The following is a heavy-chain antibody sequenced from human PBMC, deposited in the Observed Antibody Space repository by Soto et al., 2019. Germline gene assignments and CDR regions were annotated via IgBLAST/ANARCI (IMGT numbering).Heavy chain of an antibody. V-gene: IGHV3-74*01. Sequence: LRLSCAASGFTFSSYWMHWVRQAPGKGLVWVSRINSDGSSTSYADSVKGRFTISRDNAKNTLYLQMNSLRAEDTAVYYCARVRSGSSPQQQTLYYYGMDVWGQGTTVTVSS. CDR1: GFTFSSYW. D-gene: IGHD6-13*01. CDR2: INSDGSST. CDR3: ARVRSGSSPQQQTLYYYGMDV. J-gene: IGHJ6*02.